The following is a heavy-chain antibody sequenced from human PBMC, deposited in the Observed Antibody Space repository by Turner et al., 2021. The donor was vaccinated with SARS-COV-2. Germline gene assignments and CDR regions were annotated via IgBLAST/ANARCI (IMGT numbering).Heavy chain of an antibody. V-gene: IGHV3-74*01. CDR2: IKGDGSST. CDR1: GFSFSNYW. Sequence: LQLVESGGGLVQPGGSLRLSCAASGFSFSNYWMHWVRQAPGKGLGWVSSIKGDGSSTTYADSVKGRFTISRDNANNALYLQMNSLRAEDTAVYYCAKRENGLGVWGQGTTVTVSS. J-gene: IGHJ6*02. CDR3: AKRENGLGV.